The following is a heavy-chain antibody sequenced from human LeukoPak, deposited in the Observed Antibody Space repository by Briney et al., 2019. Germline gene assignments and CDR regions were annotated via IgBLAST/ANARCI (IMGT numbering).Heavy chain of an antibody. CDR3: ARPVNLWFGESVPYYMDV. Sequence: VASVKVSCKASGYTFTGYYMHWVRQAPGQGLEWMGWINPNSGGTNYAQKFQGRVTMTRDTSISTAYMELSRLRSDDTAVYYCARPVNLWFGESVPYYMDVWGKGTTVTVSS. J-gene: IGHJ6*03. CDR2: INPNSGGT. CDR1: GYTFTGYY. D-gene: IGHD3-10*01. V-gene: IGHV1-2*02.